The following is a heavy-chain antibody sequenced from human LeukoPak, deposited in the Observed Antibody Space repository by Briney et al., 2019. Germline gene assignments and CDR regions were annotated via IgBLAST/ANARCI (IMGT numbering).Heavy chain of an antibody. CDR3: AREYSSSWYSLVGATDYFDY. D-gene: IGHD6-13*01. V-gene: IGHV3-30-3*01. CDR1: GFTFSSYA. CDR2: ISYDGSNK. J-gene: IGHJ4*02. Sequence: GGSLRLSCAASGFTFSSYAMHWVRQAPGKGLEWVAVISYDGSNKYYADSVKGRFTISRDNSKNTLYLQMNSLRAEGTAVYYCAREYSSSWYSLVGATDYFDYWGQGTLVTVSS.